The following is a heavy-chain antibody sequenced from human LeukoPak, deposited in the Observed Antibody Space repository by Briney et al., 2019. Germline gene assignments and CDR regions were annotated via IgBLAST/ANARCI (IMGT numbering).Heavy chain of an antibody. J-gene: IGHJ4*02. CDR2: IYYSGST. CDR3: ARADVLRYFDWLDSGYYFDY. Sequence: PSETLSLTCTVSGGSISSYYWSWIRQPPGKGLEWTGYIYYSGSTNYNPSLKSRVTISVDTSKNQFSLKLSSVTAADTAVYYCARADVLRYFDWLDSGYYFDYWGQGTLVTVSS. CDR1: GGSISSYY. D-gene: IGHD3-9*01. V-gene: IGHV4-59*01.